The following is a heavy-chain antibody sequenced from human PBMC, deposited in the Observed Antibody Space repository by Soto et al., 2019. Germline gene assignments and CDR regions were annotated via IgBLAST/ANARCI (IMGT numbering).Heavy chain of an antibody. D-gene: IGHD3-9*01. J-gene: IGHJ4*02. CDR3: ARRYILTGYIDFDY. V-gene: IGHV4-59*08. CDR1: GCSISSYY. Sequence: SETLSLTCAVSGCSISSYYWSWVLQPPGKGLEWIGYIYDSGSTNYNPSLKSRVIISVDTSKNQFSLKLSSVTAADTAVYYCARRYILTGYIDFDYSGQGTLVTVSS. CDR2: IYDSGST.